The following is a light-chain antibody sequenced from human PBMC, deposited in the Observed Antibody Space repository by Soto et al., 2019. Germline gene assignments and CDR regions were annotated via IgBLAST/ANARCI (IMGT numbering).Light chain of an antibody. CDR3: QQYNNWPQT. J-gene: IGKJ2*01. V-gene: IGKV3-15*01. CDR1: QSVSSN. Sequence: EIVMTQSPATLSVSPGERATLSCRASQSVSSNLAWYQQKPGQAPRLLIYGASPRATGIPARFSDSGSGTEFTLTITSLQSEDCAVYYCQQYNNWPQTFGQGTKLEIK. CDR2: GAS.